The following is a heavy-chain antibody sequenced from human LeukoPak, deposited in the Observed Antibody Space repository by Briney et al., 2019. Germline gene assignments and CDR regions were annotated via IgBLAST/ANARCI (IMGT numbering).Heavy chain of an antibody. Sequence: ASVKVSCKASGYTFTSYAMNWVRQAPGQGLEWMGWINTNTGNPTYAQGFTGRFVFSLDTSVSTAYLQISSLKAEDTAVYYCARVGTEGAAEYSSSWYSILYYYYYMDVWGKGTTVTVSS. CDR3: ARVGTEGAAEYSSSWYSILYYYYYMDV. CDR2: INTNTGNP. V-gene: IGHV7-4-1*02. D-gene: IGHD6-13*01. CDR1: GYTFTSYA. J-gene: IGHJ6*03.